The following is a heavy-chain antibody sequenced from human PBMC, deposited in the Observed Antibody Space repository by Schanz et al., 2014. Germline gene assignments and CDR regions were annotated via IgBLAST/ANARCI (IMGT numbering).Heavy chain of an antibody. V-gene: IGHV3-74*01. Sequence: EVQLVESGGDLVQPGGSLRLSCSASGFTFSIYAMHWVRQVPGKGLVWVSRIKSDGSSTSYADSVKGRFTISRDNAKNTLYLQMNSLRAEDTAVYYCVRDSFFAFDYWGQGTLVTVSS. CDR3: VRDSFFAFDY. J-gene: IGHJ4*02. D-gene: IGHD3-3*01. CDR2: IKSDGSST. CDR1: GFTFSIYA.